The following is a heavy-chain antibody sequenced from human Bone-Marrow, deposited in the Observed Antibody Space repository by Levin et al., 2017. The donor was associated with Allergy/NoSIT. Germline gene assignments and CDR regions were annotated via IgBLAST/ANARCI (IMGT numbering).Heavy chain of an antibody. Sequence: GESLKISCKTSGYTFTAYYIHWVRQAPGQGLEWVGWINPKSGGTNSAPKFQGRVTMTRDTSSSTASMELNRLTSDDSAIYYCARDIAREPDDYWGQGTLVTVSS. CDR2: INPKSGGT. CDR3: ARDIAREPDDY. CDR1: GYTFTAYY. D-gene: IGHD1-26*01. V-gene: IGHV1-2*02. J-gene: IGHJ4*02.